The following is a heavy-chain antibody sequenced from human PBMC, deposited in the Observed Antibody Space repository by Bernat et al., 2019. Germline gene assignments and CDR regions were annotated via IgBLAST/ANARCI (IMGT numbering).Heavy chain of an antibody. CDR1: GFTFSDYY. CDR2: ISYDGSNK. V-gene: IGHV3-30-3*01. J-gene: IGHJ4*02. Sequence: QVQLVESGGGLVKPGGSLRLSCAGSGFTFSDYYMNWIRQAPGKGLEWVAVISYDGSNKYYADSVKGRFTISRDNSKNTLYLQMNSLRAEDTAVYYCARESYGDSAYYFDYWGQGTLVTVSS. CDR3: ARESYGDSAYYFDY. D-gene: IGHD4-17*01.